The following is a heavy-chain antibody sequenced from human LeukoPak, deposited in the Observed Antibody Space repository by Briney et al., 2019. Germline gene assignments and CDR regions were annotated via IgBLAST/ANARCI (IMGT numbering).Heavy chain of an antibody. V-gene: IGHV3-23*01. CDR1: GFTFSSYA. J-gene: IGHJ4*02. D-gene: IGHD2-2*01. CDR2: LSGTSIST. CDR3: ARGPKVPAPTYYFDY. Sequence: GGSLRLSCAASGFTFSSYAMTWVRQGPGRGLEWVSALSGTSISTFYADSVKGRFTISRDNSKNTLYLQMDSLRAEDTAVYYSARGPKVPAPTYYFDYWGQGTLITVSS.